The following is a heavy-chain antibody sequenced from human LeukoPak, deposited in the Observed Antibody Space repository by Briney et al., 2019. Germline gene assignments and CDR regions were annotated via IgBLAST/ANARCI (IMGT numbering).Heavy chain of an antibody. CDR1: GGSISSYY. D-gene: IGHD3-9*01. Sequence: SETLSLTCTVSGGSISSYYWSWIRQPPGKGLEWIGFIYYSGSTNYNPSLKSRVTISVDTSKNQCSLKLSSVTAADTAVYYCARAPWDILTGHPTRFDYWGQGTLVTVSS. V-gene: IGHV4-59*01. CDR3: ARAPWDILTGHPTRFDY. J-gene: IGHJ4*02. CDR2: IYYSGST.